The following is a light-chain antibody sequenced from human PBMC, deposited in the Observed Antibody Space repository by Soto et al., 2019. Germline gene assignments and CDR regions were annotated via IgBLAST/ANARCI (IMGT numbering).Light chain of an antibody. Sequence: QSALTQPASVSGSPGQSITISCTGTNSDVGAYNYISWYQQHPGKAPKLMIYDVTNRPSGVSNRFSGSKSGNTASLTISGLQAEDEADYYCSCYSSSSTLLFGGGTKLTVL. J-gene: IGLJ2*01. CDR2: DVT. V-gene: IGLV2-14*01. CDR1: NSDVGAYNY. CDR3: SCYSSSSTLL.